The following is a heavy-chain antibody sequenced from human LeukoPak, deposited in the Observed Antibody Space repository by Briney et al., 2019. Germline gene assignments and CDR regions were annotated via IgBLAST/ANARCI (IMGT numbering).Heavy chain of an antibody. CDR2: INHSEST. D-gene: IGHD3-10*01. CDR1: GGSFSGYY. Sequence: SETLSLTCAVYGGSFSGYYWSWIRQPPGKGREWSGEINHSESTNYNPSLKSRVTISVDASKNQFSLKLSSVTAADTAVYYCARSRAAYMVRGVSVLIDPWGQGTLVTVSS. J-gene: IGHJ5*02. V-gene: IGHV4-34*01. CDR3: ARSRAAYMVRGVSVLIDP.